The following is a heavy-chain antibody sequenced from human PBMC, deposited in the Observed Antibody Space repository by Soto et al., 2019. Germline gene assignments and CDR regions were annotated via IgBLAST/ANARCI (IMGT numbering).Heavy chain of an antibody. V-gene: IGHV3-53*04. CDR1: GFTVSSNY. CDR3: ARVRFGGYDPYAFDI. J-gene: IGHJ3*02. D-gene: IGHD5-12*01. Sequence: GGSLRLSCAASGFTVSSNYMSWVRQAPGKGLEWVSVIYSGGSTYYADSVKGRFTISRNNSKNTLYLQMNSLRAGDTAVYYCARVRFGGYDPYAFDIWGQGTMVTVSS. CDR2: IYSGGST.